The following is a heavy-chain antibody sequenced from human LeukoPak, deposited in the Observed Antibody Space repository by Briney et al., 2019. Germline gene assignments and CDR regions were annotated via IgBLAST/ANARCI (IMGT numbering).Heavy chain of an antibody. Sequence: SETLSLTCTVSGGSISSGGYYWSWIRQHPGKGLEWIGYIYYSGSTYYNPSLKSRVTISVDTSKNQFSLKLSSVTAADTAVYYCARGIAAAGTAYWGQGTLVTVSS. V-gene: IGHV4-31*03. CDR2: IYYSGST. CDR1: GGSISSGGYY. D-gene: IGHD6-13*01. J-gene: IGHJ4*02. CDR3: ARGIAAAGTAY.